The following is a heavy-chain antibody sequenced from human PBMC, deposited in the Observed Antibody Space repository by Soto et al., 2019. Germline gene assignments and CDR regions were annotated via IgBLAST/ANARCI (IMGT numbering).Heavy chain of an antibody. CDR3: AREASMVRGVIIVYYYGMDV. CDR1: GFTFSSYS. D-gene: IGHD3-10*01. CDR2: ISSSSSYI. Sequence: EVPLVESGGGLVKPGGSLRLSCAASGFTFSSYSMNWVRQAPGKGLEWVSSISSSSSYIYYADSVKGRFTISRDNAKNSLYLQMNSLRAEDTAVYYCAREASMVRGVIIVYYYGMDVWGQGTTVTVSS. V-gene: IGHV3-21*01. J-gene: IGHJ6*02.